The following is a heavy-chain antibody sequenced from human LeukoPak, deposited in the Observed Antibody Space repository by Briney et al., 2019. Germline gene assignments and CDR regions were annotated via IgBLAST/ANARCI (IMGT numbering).Heavy chain of an antibody. D-gene: IGHD3-16*01. Sequence: PGRSLRLSCEASGFTFSSYAMHWVRQAPGKGLEWVAVISYDGSNKYYADSVKGRFTISRDNSKNTLYLQMNSLRAEDTAVYYCARDRSGGIDYWGQGTLVTVSS. V-gene: IGHV3-30-3*01. CDR3: ARDRSGGIDY. J-gene: IGHJ4*02. CDR1: GFTFSSYA. CDR2: ISYDGSNK.